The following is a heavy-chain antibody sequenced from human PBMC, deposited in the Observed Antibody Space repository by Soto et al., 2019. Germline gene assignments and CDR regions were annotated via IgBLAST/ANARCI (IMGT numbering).Heavy chain of an antibody. Sequence: QVQLVESGGGLVKPGGSLRLSCAASGFTFSDYYMSWIRQAPGKGLEWVSYISSSSSYTNYADSVKGRFTISRDNAKNSLYLQMNSLRAEDTAVYYCARDTNNVPPEYFQHWGQGTLVTVSS. D-gene: IGHD1-1*01. J-gene: IGHJ1*01. CDR3: ARDTNNVPPEYFQH. CDR2: ISSSSSYT. V-gene: IGHV3-11*06. CDR1: GFTFSDYY.